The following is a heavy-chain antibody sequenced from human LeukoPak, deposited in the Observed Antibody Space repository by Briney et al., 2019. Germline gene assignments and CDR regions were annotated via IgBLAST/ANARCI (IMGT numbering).Heavy chain of an antibody. J-gene: IGHJ4*02. CDR3: AKVWAAYFDY. V-gene: IGHV4-31*03. D-gene: IGHD2-15*01. CDR1: GGSISSGGYY. Sequence: SQTLSLTCTVSGGSISSGGYYWSWLRQHPGKGLEWIVYIYYSGSTYYNPSFKSRITISVDTLKNQFSRKRGSVTAADTGVYYCAKVWAAYFDYWGQGTLVTVSS. CDR2: IYYSGST.